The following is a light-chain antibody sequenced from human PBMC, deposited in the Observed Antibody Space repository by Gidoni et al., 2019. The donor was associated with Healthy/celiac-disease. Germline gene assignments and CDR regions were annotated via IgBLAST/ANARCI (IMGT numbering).Light chain of an antibody. V-gene: IGKV3-11*01. CDR1: QSVSSY. CDR2: AAS. J-gene: IGKJ1*01. Sequence: DIVLTQSPATLSLSPGERATLSCRASQSVSSYLAWYQQKPGQAPRLLIDAASNRATGIPARFSGSGSGTDFTLTISSLEPEDFAVYYCQQRSNWPPWTFGQGTKVEIK. CDR3: QQRSNWPPWT.